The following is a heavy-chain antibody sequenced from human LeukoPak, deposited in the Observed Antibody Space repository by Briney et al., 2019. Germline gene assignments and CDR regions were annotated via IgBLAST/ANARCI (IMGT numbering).Heavy chain of an antibody. Sequence: GGSLRLSCAASGFTLSDYSMYWVRQAPGKGLEWVSYISSSSSTIYYADSVKGRFTISRDNAKNSLYLQMNSLRAQDTVVYYCARGAYYYYMDVWGKGTTVTVSS. CDR1: GFTLSDYS. J-gene: IGHJ6*03. V-gene: IGHV3-48*04. CDR3: ARGAYYYYMDV. CDR2: ISSSSSTI.